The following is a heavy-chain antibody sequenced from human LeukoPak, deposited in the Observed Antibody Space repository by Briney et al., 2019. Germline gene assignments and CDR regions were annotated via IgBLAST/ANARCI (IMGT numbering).Heavy chain of an antibody. CDR2: IYSGGST. V-gene: IGHV3-53*04. CDR3: SSSSPTSYTDY. J-gene: IGHJ4*02. CDR1: GFSVGSNY. Sequence: PGGSLRLSCAASGFSVGSNYMTWVRQAPGKGLECVSVIYSGGSTYYADSVKGRFTNSRHNTKNTLYLQMNSLRAEDTAVYYCSSSSPTSYTDYWGQGTLVTVSS. D-gene: IGHD6-13*01.